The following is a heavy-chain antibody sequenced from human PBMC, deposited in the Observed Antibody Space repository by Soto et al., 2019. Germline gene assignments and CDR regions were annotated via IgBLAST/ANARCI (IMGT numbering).Heavy chain of an antibody. CDR3: ARDEYSGYGDHRSEH. J-gene: IGHJ1*01. CDR2: IWYDGSNK. Sequence: GGSLRLSCAASGFTFSSYGMHWVRQAPGKGLEWVAVIWYDGSNKYYADSVKGRFTISRDNSKNTLYLQMNSLRAEDTAVYYCARDEYSGYGDHRSEHWGQGTLVTVSS. D-gene: IGHD5-12*01. CDR1: GFTFSSYG. V-gene: IGHV3-33*01.